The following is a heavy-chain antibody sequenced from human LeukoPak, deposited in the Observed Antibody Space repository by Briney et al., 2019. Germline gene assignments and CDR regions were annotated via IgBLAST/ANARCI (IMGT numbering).Heavy chain of an antibody. CDR2: ITSSGDST. CDR3: AKCYSSGYYFHAFDV. D-gene: IGHD3-22*01. Sequence: GGSLRLSCAASGFTFSSYYMTWVRQAPGKGLEWVSTITSSGDSTYYADSVKGRFTISRDNSKNTLYLQMNSLRAEDTAVYYCAKCYSSGYYFHAFDVWGQGTMVTVSS. J-gene: IGHJ3*01. V-gene: IGHV3-23*01. CDR1: GFTFSSYY.